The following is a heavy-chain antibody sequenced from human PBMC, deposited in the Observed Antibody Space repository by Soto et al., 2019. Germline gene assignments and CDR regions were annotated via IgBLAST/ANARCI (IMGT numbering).Heavy chain of an antibody. V-gene: IGHV3-30-3*01. CDR1: GFTFSSYA. CDR3: ATPDVGGSGWYFFY. CDR2: ISYDGSNK. Sequence: QVQLVESGGGVVQPGRSLRLSCAASGFTFSSYAMHWVRQAPGKGLEWVAVISYDGSNKYYADSVKGRFTISRDNSKNTLYLQMNSLRAEDTAVYYCATPDVGGSGWYFFYWGQGTLVTVSS. J-gene: IGHJ4*02. D-gene: IGHD6-19*01.